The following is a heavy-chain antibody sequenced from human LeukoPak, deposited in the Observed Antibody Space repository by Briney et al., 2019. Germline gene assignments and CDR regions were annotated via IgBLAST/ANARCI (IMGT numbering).Heavy chain of an antibody. V-gene: IGHV3-30*18. CDR3: AKAFLAYCGGDCSDAFDI. J-gene: IGHJ3*02. Sequence: GGSLRLSCAASGFTFSSYGMHWVRQAPGKGLEWVAVISYDGSNKYYADSVKGRFTISRGNSKNTLYLQMNSLRAEDTAVYYCAKAFLAYCGGDCSDAFDIWGQGTMVTVSS. CDR2: ISYDGSNK. CDR1: GFTFSSYG. D-gene: IGHD2-21*02.